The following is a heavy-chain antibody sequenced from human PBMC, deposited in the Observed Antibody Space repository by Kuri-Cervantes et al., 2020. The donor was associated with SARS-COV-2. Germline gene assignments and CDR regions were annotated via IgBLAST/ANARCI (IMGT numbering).Heavy chain of an antibody. D-gene: IGHD2-2*01. CDR1: GGSISSYY. CDR3: ASGPAGLAYYYYDMDV. CDR2: IYYSGST. V-gene: IGHV4-59*01. J-gene: IGHJ6*02. Sequence: SETLSLTCTVSGGSISSYYWSWIRQPPGKGLEWIGYIYYSGSTNYNPSLKSRVTISVDTSKNQFSLKLSSVTAADTAVYYCASGPAGLAYYYYDMDVWGQGTTVTVSS.